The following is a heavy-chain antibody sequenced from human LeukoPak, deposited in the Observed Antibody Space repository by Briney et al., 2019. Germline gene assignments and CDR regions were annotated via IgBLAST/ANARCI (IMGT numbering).Heavy chain of an antibody. J-gene: IGHJ5*02. V-gene: IGHV1-2*02. CDR3: ARDQWELLKPPWFDP. CDR2: INPNSGGT. D-gene: IGHD1-26*01. CDR1: GYTFTGYY. Sequence: ASVKVSCKASGYTFTGYYMHWVRQAPGQGLEWMGWINPNSGGTNYAQKFQGRVTMTRDTSISTAYMELSRLRSDDTAVYYCARDQWELLKPPWFDPWGQGTLVTVSS.